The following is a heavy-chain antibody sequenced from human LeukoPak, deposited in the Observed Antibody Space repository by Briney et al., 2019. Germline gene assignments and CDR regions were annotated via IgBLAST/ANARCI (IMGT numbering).Heavy chain of an antibody. Sequence: AETLPLTCTVSGGSVSSGRYYGSWIRQPPGKGLEWIGYIYSSGSTNYNPSLKSRITISVDTSKNQFSLKLSSVTAADTAVYYCARDGGAVVVPAAMGFDYGDYRPRYYGMDVWGQGTTVTVSS. CDR2: IYSSGST. J-gene: IGHJ6*02. CDR1: GGSVSSGRYY. V-gene: IGHV4-61*01. CDR3: ARDGGAVVVPAAMGFDYGDYRPRYYGMDV. D-gene: IGHD2-2*01.